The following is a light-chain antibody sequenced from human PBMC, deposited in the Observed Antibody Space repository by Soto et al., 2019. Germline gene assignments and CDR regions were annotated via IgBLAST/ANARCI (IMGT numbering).Light chain of an antibody. CDR2: GAS. J-gene: IGKJ1*01. V-gene: IGKV3-15*01. CDR3: QQYNNWPFPSWT. Sequence: EIVMTQSPATLSVSPGERATLSCRASQSVSSNLAWYQQKPGQAPRLLIYGASTRATGIPARFSGSGSGTEFPLTLSRLQSEDFAVYYCQQYNNWPFPSWTFGQGTKVEIK. CDR1: QSVSSN.